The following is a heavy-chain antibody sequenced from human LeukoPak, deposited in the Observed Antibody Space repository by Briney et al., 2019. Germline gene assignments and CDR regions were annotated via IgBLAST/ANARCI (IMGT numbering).Heavy chain of an antibody. V-gene: IGHV3-30-3*01. CDR2: ISYDGSNK. CDR1: GFTFSSYA. Sequence: PGGSLRLSCAASGFTFSSYAMHWVRQAPGKGLEWVAVISYDGSNKYYADSVKGRFTISRDNSKNTLYLQMNSLRAEDTAVYYCAREGDIVATTSFFFDYWGQGTLVTVSS. D-gene: IGHD5-12*01. CDR3: AREGDIVATTSFFFDY. J-gene: IGHJ4*02.